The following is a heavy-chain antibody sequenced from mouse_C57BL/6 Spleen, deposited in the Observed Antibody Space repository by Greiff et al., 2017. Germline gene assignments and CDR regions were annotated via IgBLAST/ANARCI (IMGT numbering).Heavy chain of an antibody. D-gene: IGHD1-1*01. CDR3: ASYYYGSGYENY. CDR2: IHPNSGST. V-gene: IGHV1-64*01. CDR1: GYTFTSYW. Sequence: VQLQQPGAELVKPGASVKLSCKASGYTFTSYWMHWVKQRPGQGLEWIGMIHPNSGSTNYNEKFKSKATLTVDKSSSTAYMQLSSLTSEDSAVYYCASYYYGSGYENYWGQGTTLTVSS. J-gene: IGHJ2*01.